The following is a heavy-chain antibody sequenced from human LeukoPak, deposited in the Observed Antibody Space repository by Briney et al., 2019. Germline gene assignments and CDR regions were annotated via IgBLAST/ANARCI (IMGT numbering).Heavy chain of an antibody. Sequence: ASVRVSSKASGYTFTAYYMHWVRQAPGQGLEWMGWINPNSGGTNYAQKFQGRVTMTRDTSISTAYMELSRLKSDDTAVYYCARDGGFDYWGQGTLVTVSS. CDR1: GYTFTAYY. V-gene: IGHV1-2*02. D-gene: IGHD3-16*01. CDR2: INPNSGGT. J-gene: IGHJ4*02. CDR3: ARDGGFDY.